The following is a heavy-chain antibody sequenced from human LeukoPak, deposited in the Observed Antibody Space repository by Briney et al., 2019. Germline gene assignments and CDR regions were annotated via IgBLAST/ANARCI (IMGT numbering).Heavy chain of an antibody. Sequence: SGTLSLTCTVSGDSLNSLDLWGWVRPPPGKGLEWIGEIYLSGTTHSNPSVKSRVTISIDKSKSQFFLNLSSVTAADTAVYYCAGLVGRYSSGLYYYYFDYWGQGTLVTVSS. V-gene: IGHV4-4*02. CDR1: GDSLNSLDL. D-gene: IGHD3-22*01. CDR3: AGLVGRYSSGLYYYYFDY. J-gene: IGHJ4*02. CDR2: IYLSGTT.